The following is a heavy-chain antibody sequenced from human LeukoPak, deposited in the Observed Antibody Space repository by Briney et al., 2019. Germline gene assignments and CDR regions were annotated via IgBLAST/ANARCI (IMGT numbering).Heavy chain of an antibody. J-gene: IGHJ4*02. D-gene: IGHD6-19*01. CDR3: ARPRGGSGWYNY. CDR1: GYTFTSYA. V-gene: IGHV1-3*01. Sequence: ASVKVSCKASGYTFTSYAMHRVRQAPGQRLEWMGWINAGNGNTKYSQKFQGRVTITRDTSASTAYMELSSLRSEDTAVYYCARPRGGSGWYNYWGQGTLVTVSS. CDR2: INAGNGNT.